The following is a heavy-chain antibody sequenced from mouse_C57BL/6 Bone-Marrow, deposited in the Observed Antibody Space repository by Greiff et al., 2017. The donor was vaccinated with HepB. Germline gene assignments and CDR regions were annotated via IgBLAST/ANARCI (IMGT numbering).Heavy chain of an antibody. Sequence: VQLKESGGDLVKPGGSLKLSCAASGFTFSSYGMSWVRQTPDKRLEWVATISSGGSYTYYPDSVKGRFSISRDNAKNTLYLQMSSLKSEDTAMYYCARRSMVTTLYYYAMDYWGQGTSVTVSS. CDR2: ISSGGSYT. J-gene: IGHJ4*01. CDR3: ARRSMVTTLYYYAMDY. CDR1: GFTFSSYG. V-gene: IGHV5-6*01. D-gene: IGHD2-10*02.